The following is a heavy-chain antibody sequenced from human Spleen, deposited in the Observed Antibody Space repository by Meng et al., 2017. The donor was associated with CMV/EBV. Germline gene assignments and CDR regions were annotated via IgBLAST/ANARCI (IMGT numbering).Heavy chain of an antibody. CDR1: GFTFSSYE. CDR2: ISSSGSTI. V-gene: IGHV3-48*03. J-gene: IGHJ4*02. CDR3: ARDSVGWSRDF. Sequence: GGSLRLSCAASGFTFSSYEMNWVRQAPGKGLEWVSYISSSGSTIYYADSVKGRFTISRDNAKNSLYLQINSLRVEDTAVYYCARDSVGWSRDFWGQGTVVTVSS. D-gene: IGHD3-3*01.